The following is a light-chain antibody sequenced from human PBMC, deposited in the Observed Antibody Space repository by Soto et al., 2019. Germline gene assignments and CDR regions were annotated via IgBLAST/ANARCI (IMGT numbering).Light chain of an antibody. V-gene: IGLV2-14*01. CDR2: AVS. J-gene: IGLJ1*01. CDR3: SSYPSDRSYV. Sequence: QSALTQPACVSGSPGQSITISCTGTSSDVGLYDYVSWYQQHPGKAPQLMIYAVSNRPSGVSNRFSASKSGNTASLFISGLKAEDEADYYCSSYPSDRSYVYGSGP. CDR1: SSDVGLYDY.